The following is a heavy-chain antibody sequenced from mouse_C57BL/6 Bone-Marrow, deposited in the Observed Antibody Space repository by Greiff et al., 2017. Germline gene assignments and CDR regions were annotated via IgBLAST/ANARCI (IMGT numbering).Heavy chain of an antibody. Sequence: EVQLQQSGAELVRPGASVKLSCTASGFNIKDDYMHWVKQRPEQGLEWIGWIDPENGDTAYASKFQGKATITADTSSNTAYLQLSSLTSEDTAVYYCTNYYYGSSLYAMDYWGQGTSVTVSS. CDR1: GFNIKDDY. CDR2: IDPENGDT. J-gene: IGHJ4*01. CDR3: TNYYYGSSLYAMDY. D-gene: IGHD1-1*01. V-gene: IGHV14-4*01.